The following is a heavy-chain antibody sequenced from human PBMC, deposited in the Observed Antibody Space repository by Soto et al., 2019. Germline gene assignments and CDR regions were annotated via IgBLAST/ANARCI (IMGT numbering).Heavy chain of an antibody. V-gene: IGHV4-39*01. J-gene: IGHJ4*02. CDR3: ARRQSSSWYGL. D-gene: IGHD6-13*01. CDR2: IYYSGST. Sequence: SETLSLTCAVSGGSISSSSYYWGWIRQPPGKGLEWIGSIYYSGSTYYNPSLKSRVTISVDTSKNQFSLKLSSVTAADTAVYYCARRQSSSWYGLWGQGTLVTVS. CDR1: GGSISSSSYY.